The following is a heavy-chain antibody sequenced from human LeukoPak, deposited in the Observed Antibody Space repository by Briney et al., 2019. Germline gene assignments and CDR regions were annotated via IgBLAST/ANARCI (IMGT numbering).Heavy chain of an antibody. CDR2: ICSGGST. CDR3: ARGRVGYYMDV. CDR1: GFTFSSNY. J-gene: IGHJ6*03. D-gene: IGHD3-10*01. Sequence: GGSLRLSCAASGFTFSSNYMSWVRQAPGKGLEWVSVICSGGSTYYADSVKGRFTISRDNSKNTLYLQMNSLRAEDTAVYYCARGRVGYYMDVWGKGTTVTVSS. V-gene: IGHV3-53*01.